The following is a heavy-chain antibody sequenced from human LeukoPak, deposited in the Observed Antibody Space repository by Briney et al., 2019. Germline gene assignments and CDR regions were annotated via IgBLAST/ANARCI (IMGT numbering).Heavy chain of an antibody. CDR2: VRPDGGQA. Sequence: PGGSLRLSCAASGFFFSNFWMSWVRQAPGKGLEWVASVRPDGGQAYYVDSIKGRFTMCRDNAENSLYLQMSSLGAEDTAVYYCVRLMGAVTTFDFWGQGTLVTVSS. V-gene: IGHV3-7*01. CDR1: GFFFSNFW. J-gene: IGHJ4*02. D-gene: IGHD4-11*01. CDR3: VRLMGAVTTFDF.